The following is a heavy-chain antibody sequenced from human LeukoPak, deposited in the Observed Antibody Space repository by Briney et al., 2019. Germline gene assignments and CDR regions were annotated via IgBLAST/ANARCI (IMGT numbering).Heavy chain of an antibody. V-gene: IGHV4-39*01. D-gene: IGHD1-26*01. Sequence: SETLSLTCTVSGGSISSSSYYWGWIRQPPGKGLEWIGSMYYIGSTYYNPSLKSRVTISVDTSKNQFSLKLSSVTAADTAVYYCARHGIVGATGWFDPWGQGTLVTVSS. J-gene: IGHJ5*02. CDR2: MYYIGST. CDR1: GGSISSSSYY. CDR3: ARHGIVGATGWFDP.